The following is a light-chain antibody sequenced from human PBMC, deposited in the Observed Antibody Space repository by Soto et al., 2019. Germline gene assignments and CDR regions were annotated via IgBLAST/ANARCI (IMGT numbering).Light chain of an antibody. Sequence: QSVLTQPPSASGTPGQRVTISCSGSSSNIGSNSVYWYQQLPGTAPKLLIYRNNQRPSGVPDRFSGSKSGTSASLAISGLRSEDEADYYCAAWDDSLSGVVFGGGTQLTVL. V-gene: IGLV1-47*01. CDR1: SSNIGSNS. J-gene: IGLJ2*01. CDR3: AAWDDSLSGVV. CDR2: RNN.